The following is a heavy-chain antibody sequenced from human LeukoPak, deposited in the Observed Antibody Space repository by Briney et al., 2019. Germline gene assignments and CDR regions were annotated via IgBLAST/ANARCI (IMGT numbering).Heavy chain of an antibody. CDR2: IIPIFGTA. CDR3: ARDQGELELDY. J-gene: IGHJ4*02. Sequence: GASVKVSCKASGGTLSSHAISRVGQAPGQGLEWMGGIIPIFGTANYAQKFQGRVTITTDESTSTAYMELSSLRSEDTAVYYCARDQGELELDYWGQGTLVTVSS. D-gene: IGHD1-7*01. V-gene: IGHV1-69*05. CDR1: GGTLSSHA.